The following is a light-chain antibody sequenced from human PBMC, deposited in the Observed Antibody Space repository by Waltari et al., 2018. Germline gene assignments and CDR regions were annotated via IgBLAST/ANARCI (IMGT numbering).Light chain of an antibody. CDR3: QQYSTTPLT. CDR2: WAS. V-gene: IGKV4-1*01. J-gene: IGKJ4*01. CDR1: QTVLYSSNNKNY. Sequence: DIVMTQSPDPLAVSLGERATINCKSTQTVLYSSNNKNYLAWYQQKPGQPPKLLIYWASTRESGVPDRFSGSGSGTDFTLTISSLQAEDVAVYYCQQYSTTPLTFGGGTKVEVK.